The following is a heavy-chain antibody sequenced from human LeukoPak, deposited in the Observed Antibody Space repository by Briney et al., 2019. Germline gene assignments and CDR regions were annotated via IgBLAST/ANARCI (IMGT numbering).Heavy chain of an antibody. D-gene: IGHD3-10*01. V-gene: IGHV4-59*01. CDR2: TYNSRST. CDR3: VRDRELNY. J-gene: IGHJ4*02. CDR1: GGSISIYY. Sequence: SETLSLTCTVSGGSISIYYWSWIRQPPGKGLEWLGYTYNSRSTLYNPSLKSRVTISVDTSRNEFSLRLTSVTAADAAVYYCVRDRELNYWGQGTLVTVSS.